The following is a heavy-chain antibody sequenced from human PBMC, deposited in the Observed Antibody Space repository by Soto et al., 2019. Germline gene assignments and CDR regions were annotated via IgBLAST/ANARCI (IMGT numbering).Heavy chain of an antibody. D-gene: IGHD2-15*01. CDR3: ARARWGHIVVVIAATRQYNWFDP. Sequence: SVKVSCKASGGTFSSYAISWVRQAPGQGLEWMGGIIPIFGTANYAQKFQGRVTITADESTSTAYMELSSLRSEDTAVYYCARARWGHIVVVIAATRQYNWFDPWGQGTLVTVSS. CDR1: GGTFSSYA. CDR2: IIPIFGTA. V-gene: IGHV1-69*13. J-gene: IGHJ5*02.